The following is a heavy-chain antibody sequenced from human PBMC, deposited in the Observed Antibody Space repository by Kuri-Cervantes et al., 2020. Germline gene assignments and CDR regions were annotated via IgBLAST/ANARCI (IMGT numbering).Heavy chain of an antibody. CDR3: AKDPGSGSSFY. J-gene: IGHJ4*02. CDR2: IRSKANSYAT. V-gene: IGHV3-73*01. Sequence: GESLKISCAASGFTFSGSAMHWVRQASGKGLEWVGRIRSKANSYATAYAASVKGRFTISRDDSKNTAYLQMNSLRAEDTAVYYCAKDPGSGSSFYWGQGTLVTVSS. D-gene: IGHD3-10*01. CDR1: GFTFSGSA.